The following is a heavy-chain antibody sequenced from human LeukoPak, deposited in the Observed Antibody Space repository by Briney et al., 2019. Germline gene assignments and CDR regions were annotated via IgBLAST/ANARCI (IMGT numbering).Heavy chain of an antibody. J-gene: IGHJ4*02. V-gene: IGHV3-23*01. CDR1: GFTFSSYA. D-gene: IGHD1-7*01. Sequence: LPGGSLRLSCAASGFTFSSYAMSWVRQAPGKGLEWVSAISGSGGSTHYADSVKGRFTISRDNSKNTLYLQMNSLRAEDTAVYYCAKARYNWNYLFDYWGQGTLVTVSS. CDR3: AKARYNWNYLFDY. CDR2: ISGSGGST.